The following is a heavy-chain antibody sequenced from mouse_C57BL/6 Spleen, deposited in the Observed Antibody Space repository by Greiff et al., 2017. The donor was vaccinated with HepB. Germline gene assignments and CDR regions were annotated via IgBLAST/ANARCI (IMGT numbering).Heavy chain of an antibody. Sequence: VQLQQSGAELVRPGTSVKVSCKASGYAFTNYLIEWVKQRPGQGLEWIGVINPGSGGTNYNEKFKGKATLTADKSSSTAYMQLSSLTSEDSAVYFCARWNYSFDYWGQGTTLTVSS. V-gene: IGHV1-54*01. CDR3: ARWNYSFDY. J-gene: IGHJ2*01. CDR2: INPGSGGT. CDR1: GYAFTNYL. D-gene: IGHD2-12*01.